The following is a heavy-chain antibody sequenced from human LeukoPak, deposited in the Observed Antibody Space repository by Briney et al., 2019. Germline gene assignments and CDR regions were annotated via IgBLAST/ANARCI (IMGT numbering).Heavy chain of an antibody. V-gene: IGHV3-21*01. CDR2: ISGDGNYI. CDR3: ARSEYGSGSYYTLDFVY. J-gene: IGHJ4*02. CDR1: GFTVSSNY. D-gene: IGHD3-10*01. Sequence: GGSLRLSCAASGFTVSSNYMSWVRQAPGKGLEWVSSISGDGNYIYYADSVKGRFTISRDNAKNSLYLQMNSLRAEDTAVYYCARSEYGSGSYYTLDFVYWGQGTLVTVSS.